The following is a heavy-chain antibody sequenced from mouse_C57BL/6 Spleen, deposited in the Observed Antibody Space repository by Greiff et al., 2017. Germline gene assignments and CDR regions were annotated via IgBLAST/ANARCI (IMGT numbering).Heavy chain of an antibody. CDR3: VRDEILRSYARDY. CDR1: GFTFNTYA. D-gene: IGHD1-1*01. Sequence: EVKLMESGGGLVQPKGSLKLSCAASGFTFNTYAMHWVRQAPGKGLEWVARIRRKSSNYATYYADSVKDRFTISRDDSQNMLYLQMNTLKTEDTAMYYCVRDEILRSYARDYWGQGTSVTVSS. J-gene: IGHJ4*01. CDR2: IRRKSSNYAT. V-gene: IGHV10-3*01.